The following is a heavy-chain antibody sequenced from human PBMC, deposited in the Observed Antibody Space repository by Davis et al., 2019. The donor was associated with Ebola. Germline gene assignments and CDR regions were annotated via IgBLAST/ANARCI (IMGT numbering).Heavy chain of an antibody. CDR3: ARLKESSGWYSGWSDP. J-gene: IGHJ5*02. V-gene: IGHV5-51*01. CDR2: IFPGDSDT. Sequence: GGSLRLSCKASGYSFTTYWIVWVRQMPGKGLECMGIIFPGDSDTRYSPSFQGHVTISADKSISTAYLQWSSLKASDAAMYYCARLKESSGWYSGWSDPWGQGTLVTVSS. D-gene: IGHD6-19*01. CDR1: GYSFTTYW.